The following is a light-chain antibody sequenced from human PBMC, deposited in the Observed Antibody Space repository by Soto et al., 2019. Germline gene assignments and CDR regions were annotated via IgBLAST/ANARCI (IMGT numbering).Light chain of an antibody. J-gene: IGLJ3*02. CDR3: SSYDSNLSGGV. CDR2: GNT. Sequence: QSVLTQSPSVSGAPGQRVTISCTGTSSNIGTGYDVHWYQQLPGTAPQLLIYGNTNRPSGVPDRFSGSKSGTSASLVITGLQAEDEADYYCSSYDSNLSGGVFGGGTKLTVL. V-gene: IGLV1-40*01. CDR1: SSNIGTGYD.